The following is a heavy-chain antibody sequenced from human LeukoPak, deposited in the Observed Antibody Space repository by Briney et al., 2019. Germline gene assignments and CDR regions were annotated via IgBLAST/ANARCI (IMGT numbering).Heavy chain of an antibody. Sequence: ASVKVSCKASGYTFTSYGISWVRQAPGQGLEWMGWISAYNGNTNYAQKLQGRVTMTTDTSTSTAYMELSSLRSEDTAVYYCASSSYSSSWYGLLVDYWGQGTLVTVSS. J-gene: IGHJ4*02. CDR1: GYTFTSYG. V-gene: IGHV1-18*01. CDR3: ASSSYSSSWYGLLVDY. CDR2: ISAYNGNT. D-gene: IGHD6-13*01.